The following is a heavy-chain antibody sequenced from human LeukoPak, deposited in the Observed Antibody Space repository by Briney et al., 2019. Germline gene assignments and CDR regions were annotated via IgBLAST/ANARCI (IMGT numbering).Heavy chain of an antibody. V-gene: IGHV4-59*01. J-gene: IGHJ4*02. CDR2: IYYSGST. D-gene: IGHD6-19*01. CDR1: GGSISSYY. CDR3: ATGIAVAGTPFDY. Sequence: SETLSLTCTVSGGSISSYYWSWIRQPPGRGLEWIGYIYYSGSTNYNPSLKSRVTISVDTSKNQFSLKLSSVTAADTAVYYCATGIAVAGTPFDYWGQGTLVTVSS.